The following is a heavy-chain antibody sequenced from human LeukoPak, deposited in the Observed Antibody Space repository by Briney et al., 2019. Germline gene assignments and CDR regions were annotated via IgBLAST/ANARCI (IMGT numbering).Heavy chain of an antibody. CDR2: IKSDGIST. D-gene: IGHD2-8*01. J-gene: IGHJ4*02. Sequence: PGGSLRLSCAASGITFTSNWHWVRQAPGKGLVWVSRIKSDGISTSYADSVKGRFTIFRDSAKNTLYLQMNSLRAEDTAVYFCAPIGVGYWGQGTLVIVSS. CDR1: GITFTSNW. CDR3: APIGVGY. V-gene: IGHV3-74*01.